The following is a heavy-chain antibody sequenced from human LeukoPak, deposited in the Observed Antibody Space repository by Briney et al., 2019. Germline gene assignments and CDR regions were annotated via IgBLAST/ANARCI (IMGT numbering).Heavy chain of an antibody. J-gene: IGHJ3*02. V-gene: IGHV3-15*01. D-gene: IGHD2-2*01. Sequence: GGSLRLSCAASGFTFSNAWMNWVRQAPGEGLEWVGRIKSKSDGGTTDYAAPAKGRFIISRDDSKNTLYLQMNSLRAEDTAVYYCARDLYCSSTSCYEEGAFDIWGQGTMVTVSS. CDR2: IKSKSDGGTT. CDR1: GFTFSNAW. CDR3: ARDLYCSSTSCYEEGAFDI.